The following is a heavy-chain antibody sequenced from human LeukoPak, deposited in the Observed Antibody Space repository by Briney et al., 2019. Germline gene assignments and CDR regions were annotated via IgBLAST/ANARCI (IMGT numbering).Heavy chain of an antibody. CDR2: MYYSGST. D-gene: IGHD4-23*01. Sequence: SETLSLTCTVSGDSISSYYWSWIRQPPGKGLEWVGYMYYSGSTNYNPSLKSRVTISVDTSKNQFSLKLSSVTAADTAVYYRARASLYGGNSNPSDYWGQGTLVTVSS. CDR1: GDSISSYY. CDR3: ARASLYGGNSNPSDY. V-gene: IGHV4-59*01. J-gene: IGHJ4*02.